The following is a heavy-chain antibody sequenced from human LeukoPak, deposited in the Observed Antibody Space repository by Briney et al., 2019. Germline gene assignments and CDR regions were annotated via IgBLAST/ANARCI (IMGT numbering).Heavy chain of an antibody. D-gene: IGHD5-18*01. J-gene: IGHJ5*02. Sequence: PSETLSLTCTVSGGSISSSSYYWGWIRQPPGKGLEWIGSIYYSGSTYYNPSLKSRVTISVDTSKNQFSLKLSSVTAADTAVYYCARGRQIQLWLRSGGFDPWGQGTLVTVSS. CDR2: IYYSGST. V-gene: IGHV4-39*07. CDR3: ARGRQIQLWLRSGGFDP. CDR1: GGSISSSSYY.